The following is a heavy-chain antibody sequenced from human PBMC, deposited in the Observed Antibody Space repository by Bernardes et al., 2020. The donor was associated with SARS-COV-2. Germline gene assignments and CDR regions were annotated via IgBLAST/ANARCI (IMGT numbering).Heavy chain of an antibody. D-gene: IGHD6-19*01. Sequence: GACLKNSSEGSGYSVTHYWIGWVRPIPGKGLEWMGIIYPGDSDIRYSPSFQGQVTISVDKSISTAYLQWSSLKASDTAVYYCARCSVAGAFDWFGPWGQGTLVTVSS. J-gene: IGHJ5*02. CDR3: ARCSVAGAFDWFGP. V-gene: IGHV5-51*01. CDR1: GYSVTHYW. CDR2: IYPGDSDI.